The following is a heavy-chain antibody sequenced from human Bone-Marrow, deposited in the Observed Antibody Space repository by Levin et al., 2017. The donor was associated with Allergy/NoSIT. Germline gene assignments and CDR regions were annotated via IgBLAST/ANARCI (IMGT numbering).Heavy chain of an antibody. Sequence: SQTLSLTCTVSGGSITSTTFHWGWIRQPPGRTLEWIGTIYYTGDTFYRPSLNGRVTLSLDTSANHFSLRLTSLTAADTGVYYCARINSWFHGVDVWGQGTTVSVSS. J-gene: IGHJ6*02. CDR1: GGSITSTTFH. V-gene: IGHV4-39*07. CDR3: ARINSWFHGVDV. D-gene: IGHD3-10*01. CDR2: IYYTGDT.